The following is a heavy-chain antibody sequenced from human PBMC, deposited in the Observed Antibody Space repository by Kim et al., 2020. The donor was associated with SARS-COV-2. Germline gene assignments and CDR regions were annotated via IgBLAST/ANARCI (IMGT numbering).Heavy chain of an antibody. J-gene: IGHJ6*02. D-gene: IGHD6-6*01. CDR1: GYSFSSYW. Sequence: GESLKISCKGSGYSFSSYWISWVRQMPGKGLEWMGRIDLSVSYTNYSPSFQGHVTISADKSISTAYLQWSSLKASDTAMYYCATHLDSSRSPEGFGYDYYYGMHVWGQGTTVTVSS. V-gene: IGHV5-10-1*01. CDR2: IDLSVSYT. CDR3: ATHLDSSRSPEGFGYDYYYGMHV.